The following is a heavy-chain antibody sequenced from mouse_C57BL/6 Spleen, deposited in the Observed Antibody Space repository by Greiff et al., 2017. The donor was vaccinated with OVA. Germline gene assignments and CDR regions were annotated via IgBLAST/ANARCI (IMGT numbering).Heavy chain of an antibody. J-gene: IGHJ2*01. CDR1: GFNITDYY. CDR3: ATLYNGSSGYYFDY. Sequence: VQLKESGAELVKPGASVKLSCTASGFNITDYYMHWVKQRPEQGLEWIGRIDPEDGETKYDPKFQGKATMTADTSSNTAYLQLSSLTSEDSAVYYCATLYNGSSGYYFDYWGQGTTLTVSS. D-gene: IGHD1-1*01. V-gene: IGHV14-2*01. CDR2: IDPEDGET.